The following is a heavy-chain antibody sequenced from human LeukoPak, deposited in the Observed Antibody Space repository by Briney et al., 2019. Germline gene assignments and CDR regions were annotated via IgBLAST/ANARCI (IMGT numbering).Heavy chain of an antibody. Sequence: PGGSLRLSCAASGITFSSYGMSWVRQAPGKGLEWVSAISGSGGSTYYADSVKGRFTISRDNAKKSLYLQMNSLKAEDTAVYYCARVPISSASYFDYWGQGTLVTVSS. J-gene: IGHJ4*02. V-gene: IGHV3-23*01. D-gene: IGHD3-16*01. CDR1: GITFSSYG. CDR2: ISGSGGST. CDR3: ARVPISSASYFDY.